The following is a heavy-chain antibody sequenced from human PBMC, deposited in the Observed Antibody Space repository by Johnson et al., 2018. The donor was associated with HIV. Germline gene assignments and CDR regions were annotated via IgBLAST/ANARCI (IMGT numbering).Heavy chain of an antibody. Sequence: VQLVESGGGLIQPGGSLRLSCAASGFTVSSNYMSWVRQAPGKGLAWVSSIYCGGRTYYADSVKGRFSISSDNSKNTLYLQMNSLRPEDTAVYYCAKDLGYNFWSGFQSRADAFDIWGQGTTVTVSS. D-gene: IGHD3-3*01. CDR1: GFTVSSNY. J-gene: IGHJ3*02. CDR2: IYCGGRT. V-gene: IGHV3-66*03. CDR3: AKDLGYNFWSGFQSRADAFDI.